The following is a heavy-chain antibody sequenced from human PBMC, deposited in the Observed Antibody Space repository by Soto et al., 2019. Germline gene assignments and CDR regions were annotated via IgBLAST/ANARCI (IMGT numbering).Heavy chain of an antibody. CDR1: RDTFSSYA. J-gene: IGHJ4*02. CDR3: AIRPNYDSSGYAPFDY. D-gene: IGHD3-22*01. CDR2: IIPIFGTA. Sequence: GASVKVSCKASRDTFSSYAISWVRQAPGQGLEWMGGIIPIFGTANYAQKFQGRVTITADKSTSTAYMELSSLRSEDTAVYYCAIRPNYDSSGYAPFDYWGQGTLVTVSS. V-gene: IGHV1-69*06.